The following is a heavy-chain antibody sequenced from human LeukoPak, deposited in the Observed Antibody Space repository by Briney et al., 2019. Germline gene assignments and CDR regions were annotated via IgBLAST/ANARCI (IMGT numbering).Heavy chain of an antibody. J-gene: IGHJ4*02. CDR3: VKEELLYFGASKIRGFDS. V-gene: IGHV4-4*07. D-gene: IGHD3-10*01. Sequence: SETLSLTCTVSGGSISTYYWSWIRQPAGKGLEWIGRIYFSGDTNYNPSLKSRVTMSVDTSKNQFSLKLTSVSAADTAVYYCVKEELLYFGASKIRGFDSWGQGTLVAVFS. CDR1: GGSISTYY. CDR2: IYFSGDT.